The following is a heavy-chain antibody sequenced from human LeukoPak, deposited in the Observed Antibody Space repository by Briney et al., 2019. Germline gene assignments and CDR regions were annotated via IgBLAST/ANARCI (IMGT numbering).Heavy chain of an antibody. Sequence: SETLSLTCTGSVGSISTYYWSWIRQPPGKGLEWIGYISYSGSTNFNPSLKSRVTISVDTSKNQFSLKLSSVTAADTAVYYCAREGTAGTNLNWFDPWGQGTLVTVSS. CDR2: ISYSGST. CDR1: VGSISTYY. D-gene: IGHD1-1*01. CDR3: AREGTAGTNLNWFDP. J-gene: IGHJ5*02. V-gene: IGHV4-59*01.